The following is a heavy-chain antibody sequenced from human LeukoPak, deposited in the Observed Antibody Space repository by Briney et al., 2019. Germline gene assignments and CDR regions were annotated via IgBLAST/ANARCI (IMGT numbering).Heavy chain of an antibody. J-gene: IGHJ6*03. V-gene: IGHV3-11*04. CDR1: GFTLSDYY. CDR3: ARTYDHTGSHYYYYMDV. Sequence: GGSLRLSCTASGFTLSDYYMSWIRQAPGQGLEWVSFISSGSDTIYYADSVKGRFTISRDNAKNSLSLQMNSLSAEDTAVYFCARTYDHTGSHYYYYMDVWGKGTTVTVSS. D-gene: IGHD3-22*01. CDR2: ISSGSDTI.